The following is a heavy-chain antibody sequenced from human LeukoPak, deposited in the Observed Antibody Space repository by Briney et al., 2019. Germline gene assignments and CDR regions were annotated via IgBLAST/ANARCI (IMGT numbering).Heavy chain of an antibody. CDR1: GFTFSSYG. D-gene: IGHD5-18*01. J-gene: IGHJ4*02. CDR2: ISFDGSKK. CDR3: TKDQIGYNYGPFDY. V-gene: IGHV3-30*18. Sequence: GGSLRLSCGASGFTFSSYGMHWVRQAPGKGPEWVAHISFDGSKKYYADSVKGRFTISRDNSKNTLYLQMNSLRAEDTALFYCTKDQIGYNYGPFDYWGQGTLVTVSS.